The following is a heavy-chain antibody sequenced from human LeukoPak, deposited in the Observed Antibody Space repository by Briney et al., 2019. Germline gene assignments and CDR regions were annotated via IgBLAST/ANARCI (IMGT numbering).Heavy chain of an antibody. D-gene: IGHD3-10*01. CDR2: IIPIFGTA. V-gene: IGHV1-69*13. CDR1: GGTFSSYA. Sequence: ASVKVSCKASGGTFSSYAISWVRQAPGQGLEWMGGIIPIFGTANYAQKFQGRVTITADESTSTAYMELSSLRSEDTAVYYCARAGYYYGSGSSKGPHYYYYYMDVWGKGTTVTISS. CDR3: ARAGYYYGSGSSKGPHYYYYYMDV. J-gene: IGHJ6*03.